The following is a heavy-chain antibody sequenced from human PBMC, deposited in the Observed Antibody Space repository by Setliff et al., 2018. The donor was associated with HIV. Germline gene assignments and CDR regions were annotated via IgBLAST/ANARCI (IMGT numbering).Heavy chain of an antibody. D-gene: IGHD2-15*01. V-gene: IGHV1-2*02. CDR2: INPNSGDT. Sequence: ASVKVSCKASGYTFTGYYVHWVRQAPGQGPEWMGWINPNSGDTNYAQKFQSRVSMTRDTSIFTAYMELSRLRSDDTAVYYCARGAVDDDYFEYWGQGTLVTVSS. CDR3: ARGAVDDDYFEY. CDR1: GYTFTGYY. J-gene: IGHJ4*02.